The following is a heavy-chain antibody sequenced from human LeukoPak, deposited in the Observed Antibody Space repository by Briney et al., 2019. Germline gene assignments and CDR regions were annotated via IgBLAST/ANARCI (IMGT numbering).Heavy chain of an antibody. Sequence: GGSLRLSCAASGFTFSSYWMSWVRQAPGKGLEWVANIKQDGSEKYYVDSVKGRFTTSRDNAKNSLYLQMNSLRAEDTAVYYCARDSAYHDFWSGYYSHFDYWGQGTLVTVSS. V-gene: IGHV3-7*01. J-gene: IGHJ4*02. CDR1: GFTFSSYW. CDR2: IKQDGSEK. D-gene: IGHD3-3*01. CDR3: ARDSAYHDFWSGYYSHFDY.